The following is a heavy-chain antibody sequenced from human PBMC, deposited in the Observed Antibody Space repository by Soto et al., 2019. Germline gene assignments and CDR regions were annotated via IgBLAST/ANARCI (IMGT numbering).Heavy chain of an antibody. D-gene: IGHD2-15*01. CDR2: ISGSGGST. CDR3: AKALEWWRSGGSCYDC. J-gene: IGHJ4*02. Sequence: EVQLLESGGGLVQPGGSLRLSCAASGFTFSSYAMSWVRQAPGKGLEWVSAISGSGGSTYYADSVKGRFTTSGDNSKYTLYLQMNSLRAEDTAVYYCAKALEWWRSGGSCYDCWGQGTLVTVSS. CDR1: GFTFSSYA. V-gene: IGHV3-23*01.